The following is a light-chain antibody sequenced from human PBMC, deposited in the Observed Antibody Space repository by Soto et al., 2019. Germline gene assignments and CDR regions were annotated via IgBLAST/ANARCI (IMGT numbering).Light chain of an antibody. CDR3: QQYNNWPLT. CDR2: GAS. V-gene: IGKV3-15*01. Sequence: EIVMTQSPATLSVSPGERATLSCRASQSVSSNLARYQQKPGQAPRLLIYGASTRATGIPARFSGIGSGTEFTLTISSLQSEDFAVYYCQQYNNWPLTFGGGTKVDIK. J-gene: IGKJ4*01. CDR1: QSVSSN.